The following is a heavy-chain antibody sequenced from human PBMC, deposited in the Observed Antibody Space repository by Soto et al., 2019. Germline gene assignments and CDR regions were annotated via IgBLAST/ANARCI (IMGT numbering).Heavy chain of an antibody. Sequence: SETLSLTCTVSGGSISSYYWSWIRQPSGKGLEWIGYIYYSGSTNYNPSLKSRVTISVDTSKNQFSLKLSSVTAADTAVYYCASTTNYYDSSGYYGWWFDPWGQGTLVTVSS. J-gene: IGHJ5*02. V-gene: IGHV4-59*01. D-gene: IGHD3-22*01. CDR3: ASTTNYYDSSGYYGWWFDP. CDR1: GGSISSYY. CDR2: IYYSGST.